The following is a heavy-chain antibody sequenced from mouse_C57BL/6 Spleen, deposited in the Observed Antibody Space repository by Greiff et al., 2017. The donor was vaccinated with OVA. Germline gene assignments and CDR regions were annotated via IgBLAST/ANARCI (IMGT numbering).Heavy chain of an antibody. CDR2: IDPSDSYT. CDR3: TRYYGSSKAMDY. CDR1: GYTFTSYW. V-gene: IGHV1-50*01. J-gene: IGHJ4*01. D-gene: IGHD1-1*01. Sequence: QVQLQQPGAELVKPGASVKLSCKASGYTFTSYWMPWVKQRPGQGLEWIGEIDPSDSYTNYNQKFKGKATLTVDTSSSTAYLQLSSLPSEDSAVYYCTRYYGSSKAMDYWGQGTSVTVSS.